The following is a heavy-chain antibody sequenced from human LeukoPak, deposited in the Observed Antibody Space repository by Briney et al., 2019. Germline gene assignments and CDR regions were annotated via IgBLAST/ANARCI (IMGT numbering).Heavy chain of an antibody. CDR1: GFTFSSYS. CDR3: ARGWQLVDY. D-gene: IGHD6-13*01. Sequence: GGSLRLSCAASGFTFSSYSMNWVRQAPGKGLEWVSYISSSSSTIYYADSVKGRFTISRDNAKNSLYLQMNSLTVEDTAVYYCARGWQLVDYWGQGTLVTVSS. CDR2: ISSSSSTI. J-gene: IGHJ4*02. V-gene: IGHV3-48*04.